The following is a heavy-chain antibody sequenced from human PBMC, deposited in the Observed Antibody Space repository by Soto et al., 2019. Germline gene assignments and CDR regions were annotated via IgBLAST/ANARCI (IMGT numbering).Heavy chain of an antibody. V-gene: IGHV4-31*03. CDR1: GGSITTPGYF. CDR2: THSSGSA. Sequence: PSETLSLTCTVSGGSITTPGYFWTWIGQRPGKGLEWIGYTHSSGSANNNPSLKSRIIISVDTSQNRFSLRVRSVTAADTAVYYCASLRRYYSGAGSDRDHWGQGILVTVSS. D-gene: IGHD3-10*01. CDR3: ASLRRYYSGAGSDRDH. J-gene: IGHJ4*02.